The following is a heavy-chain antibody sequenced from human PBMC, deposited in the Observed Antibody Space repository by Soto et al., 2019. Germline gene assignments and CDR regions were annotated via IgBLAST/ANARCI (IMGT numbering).Heavy chain of an antibody. CDR3: AKPGGYFDWLLPFDY. V-gene: IGHV3-23*01. J-gene: IGHJ4*02. CDR2: ISGSGGST. D-gene: IGHD3-9*01. CDR1: GFTFSSYA. Sequence: EVQLLESGGGLVQPGGSLRLSCAASGFTFSSYAMSWVRQAPGKGLEWVSAISGSGGSTYYADSVKGRFTISRDNSKNPLYLQINSLRPQDTAVYYCAKPGGYFDWLLPFDYWGQGTLVTVSS.